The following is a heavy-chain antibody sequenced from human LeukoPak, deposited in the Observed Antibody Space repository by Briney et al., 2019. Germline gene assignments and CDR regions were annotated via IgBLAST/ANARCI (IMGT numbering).Heavy chain of an antibody. D-gene: IGHD3-16*02. CDR3: ARGMITFGGVIPGFFY. CDR1: GYTFSDFY. V-gene: IGHV1-18*04. Sequence: ASVKVSCKASGYTFSDFYIRWVRQAPGQGLEWMGWINPNNGNTNYAQKLQGRVTMTTDTSTSTAYMELRSLRSDDTAVYYCARGMITFGGVIPGFFYWGQGTLVTVSS. CDR2: INPNNGNT. J-gene: IGHJ4*02.